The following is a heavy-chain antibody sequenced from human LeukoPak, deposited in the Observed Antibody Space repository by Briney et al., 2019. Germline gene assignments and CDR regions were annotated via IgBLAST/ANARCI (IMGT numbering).Heavy chain of an antibody. Sequence: GGSRRLSCAASGFTFSSYAMSWVRQAPGKGLEWVSAISGSGGSTYYADSVKGRFTISRDNSKNTLYLQMNSLRAEDTAVYYCAKVMGALMIVVGIDAWGQGTTVTVSS. CDR1: GFTFSSYA. J-gene: IGHJ6*02. V-gene: IGHV3-23*01. D-gene: IGHD3-22*01. CDR2: ISGSGGST. CDR3: AKVMGALMIVVGIDA.